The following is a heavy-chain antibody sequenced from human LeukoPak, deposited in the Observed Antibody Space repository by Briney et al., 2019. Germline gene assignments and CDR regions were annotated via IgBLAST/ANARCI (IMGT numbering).Heavy chain of an antibody. CDR3: ARVAAAAGRDYFDY. V-gene: IGHV4-59*01. CDR1: GGSISSYY. CDR2: IYYSGST. J-gene: IGHJ4*02. Sequence: PSETLSLTCTVSGGSISSYYWSWIRQPPGKGLEWIGYIYYSGSTNYNPSLKSRVTISVDTSKNQFSLKLSSVTAADTAVYYCARVAAAAGRDYFDYWGQGTLVTVSS. D-gene: IGHD6-13*01.